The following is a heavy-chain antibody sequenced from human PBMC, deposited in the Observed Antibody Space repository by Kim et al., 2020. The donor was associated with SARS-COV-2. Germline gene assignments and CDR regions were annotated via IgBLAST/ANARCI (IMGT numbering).Heavy chain of an antibody. J-gene: IGHJ4*02. CDR3: TRSNVRPFDD. Sequence: SETLSLTCTVSGGSITSSSYRWGWIRQPPGRGLEWIGYVSYSGSTYYNPSLKSRLTISVDRSKSQFFWNLTSVTAADTALYFCTRSNVRPFDDWGQGALVTVSS. CDR2: VSYSGST. CDR1: GGSITSSSYR. V-gene: IGHV4-39*01.